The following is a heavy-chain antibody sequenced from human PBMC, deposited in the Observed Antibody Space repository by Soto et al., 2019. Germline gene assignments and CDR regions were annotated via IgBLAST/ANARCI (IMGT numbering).Heavy chain of an antibody. Sequence: EVQLLECGGGLAQPGRSLRLSCAASGFTFNPYAMNWVRQAPGKGLEWVSTIRGSGAGTYYADSVKGRFTISRDNSKNTLYLQMNSLRAEDTAVYFCAKGFGISWQYYFDYWGQGTLVTVSS. J-gene: IGHJ4*02. CDR3: AKGFGISWQYYFDY. CDR1: GFTFNPYA. D-gene: IGHD6-13*01. CDR2: IRGSGAGT. V-gene: IGHV3-23*01.